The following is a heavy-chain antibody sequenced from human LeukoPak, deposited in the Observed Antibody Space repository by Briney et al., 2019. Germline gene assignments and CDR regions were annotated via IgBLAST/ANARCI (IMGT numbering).Heavy chain of an antibody. D-gene: IGHD3-10*01. J-gene: IGHJ4*02. CDR3: AKEPPYGSGSSLDY. Sequence: GGSLRLSCAASGFTFSSYGMHWVRQAPGKGLEWVAVISYDGSNKYYADSVKGRFTISRDNSKNTLYLQMNSLRAEDTAVYYCAKEPPYGSGSSLDYWGQGTLVTVSS. CDR1: GFTFSSYG. CDR2: ISYDGSNK. V-gene: IGHV3-30*18.